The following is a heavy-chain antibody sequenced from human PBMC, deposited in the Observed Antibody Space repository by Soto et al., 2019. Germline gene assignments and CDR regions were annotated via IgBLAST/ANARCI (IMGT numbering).Heavy chain of an antibody. J-gene: IGHJ6*02. CDR2: ISAYNGNT. Sequence: QIQLVQSGAEVKKPGASVKVSCKASAYTFTSYGISWVRQAPGQGLEWMGWISAYNGNTKYAQKLQGRVTMTTDTSTSTAYMELRSLRSDDTAVYYCARDPPRFFNYGMDVWGQGTTVTVSS. CDR3: ARDPPRFFNYGMDV. V-gene: IGHV1-18*01. CDR1: AYTFTSYG. D-gene: IGHD3-3*01.